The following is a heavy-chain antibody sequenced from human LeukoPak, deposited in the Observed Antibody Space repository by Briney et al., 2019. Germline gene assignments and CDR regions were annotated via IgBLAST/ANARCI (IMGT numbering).Heavy chain of an antibody. CDR3: ALVTRDYYYYYYMDV. V-gene: IGHV1-24*01. J-gene: IGHJ6*03. CDR1: GYTLTELS. Sequence: ASVKVSCKVSGYTLTELSMHWVRQAPGKGLEWMGGFDPEDGETIYAQKFQGRVTMTEDTSTDTAYMELSSLRSEDTAVYYCALVTRDYYYYYYMDVWGKGTTVTVSS. CDR2: FDPEDGET. D-gene: IGHD2-21*02.